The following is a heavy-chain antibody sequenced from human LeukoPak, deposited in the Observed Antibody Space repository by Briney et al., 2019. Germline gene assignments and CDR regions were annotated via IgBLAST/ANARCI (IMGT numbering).Heavy chain of an antibody. CDR3: ARIRCGHSGSVCYNH. V-gene: IGHV4-34*01. Sequence: PSETLSLTCGVFGVSIHDYYWSWIRQSPGKGLEWIGEISHTEGTRYNPSLESRVTMSVGTSENQLSLKLIFVTAADTAVYYCARIRCGHSGSVCYNHWGRGTLVTVSS. D-gene: IGHD2-21*01. J-gene: IGHJ4*02. CDR1: GVSIHDYY. CDR2: ISHTEGT.